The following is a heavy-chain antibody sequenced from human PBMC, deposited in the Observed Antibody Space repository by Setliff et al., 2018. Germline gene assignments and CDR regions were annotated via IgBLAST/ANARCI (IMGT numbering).Heavy chain of an antibody. D-gene: IGHD2-2*01. CDR3: ARSENCFSTHCSPYDY. V-gene: IGHV3-74*01. CDR2: INNDGSSG. Sequence: GSLRLSCAASGFTFSSYWKHWVSQVPGKGLVWVSRINNDGSSGDYADSVKGRFTISRDNAKNTVYLQMNSLRAEDTATYYCARSENCFSTHCSPYDYWGQGTLVTAPQ. CDR1: GFTFSSYW. J-gene: IGHJ4*02.